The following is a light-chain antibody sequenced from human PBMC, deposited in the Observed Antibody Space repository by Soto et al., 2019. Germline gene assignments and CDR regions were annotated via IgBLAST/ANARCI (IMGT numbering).Light chain of an antibody. V-gene: IGLV4-60*02. CDR2: LEGSGSY. J-gene: IGLJ1*01. Sequence: QLVLTQSSSASASLGSSVKLTCTLSSGHSTYIIAWHQQQPGKAPRYLMKLEGSGSYNKGSGVPDRFSGSSSGADRYLTISNLQFEDEADYYCETWVSNTYVFGTGTKVTFL. CDR1: SGHSTYI. CDR3: ETWVSNTYV.